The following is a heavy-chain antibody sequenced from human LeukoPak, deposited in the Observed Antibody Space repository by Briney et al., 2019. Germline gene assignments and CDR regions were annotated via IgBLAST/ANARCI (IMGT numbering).Heavy chain of an antibody. V-gene: IGHV4-30-4*01. J-gene: IGHJ4*02. CDR2: IYYSGST. Sequence: PSETLSLTCTVSGGSISSGDYYWSWIRQPPGKGLEWIGYIYYSGSTYYNPSLKSRVTISVDTSKNQFSLKLSSVTAADTAVYYCARRPIVGATGYFDYWGQGTLVTVSS. CDR3: ARRPIVGATGYFDY. CDR1: GGSISSGDYY. D-gene: IGHD1-26*01.